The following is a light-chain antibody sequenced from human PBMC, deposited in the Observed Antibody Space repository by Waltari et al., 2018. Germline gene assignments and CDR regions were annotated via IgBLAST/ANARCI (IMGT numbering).Light chain of an antibody. CDR3: MQALQTPWT. Sequence: DIVMTQSPLSLPVTPGEPASISCRSSQSLLHSNGYNYVDWYLQTPGQSPQLLIYLGSNRAAGGRDSISSRRSGTEFTLKISRVDAEDVGVYYCMQALQTPWTFGQGTKVEIK. CDR1: QSLLHSNGYNY. V-gene: IGKV2-28*01. J-gene: IGKJ1*01. CDR2: LGS.